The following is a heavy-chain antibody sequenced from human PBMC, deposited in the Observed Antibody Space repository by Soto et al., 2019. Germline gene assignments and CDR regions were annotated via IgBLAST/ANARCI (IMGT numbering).Heavy chain of an antibody. CDR1: GFTFSSYS. CDR2: ISSSSSYI. V-gene: IGHV3-21*01. CDR3: ARALELGWAYYYYGMDV. J-gene: IGHJ6*02. Sequence: PGGSLRLSCAASGFTFSSYSMNWVSQAPGKGLEWVSSISSSSSYIYYADSVKGRFTISRDNAKNSLYLQMNSLRAEDTAVYYCARALELGWAYYYYGMDVWGQGTTATVSS. D-gene: IGHD6-13*01.